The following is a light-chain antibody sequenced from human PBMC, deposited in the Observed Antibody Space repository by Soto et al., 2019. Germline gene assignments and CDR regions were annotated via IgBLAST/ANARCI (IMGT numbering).Light chain of an antibody. CDR2: SNN. CDR3: AAWDDSLNGPVV. Sequence: QAVVTQPPSASGTPGQRVTISCSGSSSNIGSNTVNWYQQLPGTAPKLLIYSNNQRPSGVPDRFSGSKSGTSASLAISGLQSEDEADYYCAAWDDSLNGPVVFGGGTKVTVL. CDR1: SSNIGSNT. V-gene: IGLV1-44*01. J-gene: IGLJ2*01.